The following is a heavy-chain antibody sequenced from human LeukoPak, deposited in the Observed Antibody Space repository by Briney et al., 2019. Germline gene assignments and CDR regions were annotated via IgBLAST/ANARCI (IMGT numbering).Heavy chain of an antibody. CDR2: IYYSGST. J-gene: IGHJ4*02. CDR3: ARLGSDFWSRYYFDY. CDR1: GGSISSYY. Sequence: SETPSLTCTVSGGSISSYYWSWIRQPPGKGLEWIGYIYYSGSTNYNPSLKSRVTISVDTSKNQFSLKLSSVTAADTAVYYCARLGSDFWSRYYFDYWGQGTLVTVSS. V-gene: IGHV4-59*08. D-gene: IGHD3-3*01.